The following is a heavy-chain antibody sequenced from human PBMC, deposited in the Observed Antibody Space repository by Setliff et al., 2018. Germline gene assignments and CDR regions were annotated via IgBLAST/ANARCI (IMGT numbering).Heavy chain of an antibody. CDR2: VYTNGGT. J-gene: IGHJ6*02. CDR3: ARDQWVRSPPLSFSYGMDV. CDR1: GGSISSPYY. D-gene: IGHD2-8*01. Sequence: TSETLSLTCSVSGGSISSPYYWSWIRQPAGKGLEWIGRVYTNGGTDYNPSLRSRASISLDTSKNQLSLKLTSVTATDTAVYYCARDQWVRSPPLSFSYGMDVWGLVTTVTVSS. V-gene: IGHV4-4*07.